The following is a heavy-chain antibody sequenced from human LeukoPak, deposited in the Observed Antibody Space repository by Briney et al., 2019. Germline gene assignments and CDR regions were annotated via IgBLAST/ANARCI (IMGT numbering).Heavy chain of an antibody. V-gene: IGHV1-2*02. CDR2: INPNSGGT. Sequence: GASVKVSCKASGYTFTGYYMHWVRQAPGQGLEWMGWINPNSGGTNYAQKFQGRVTMTRDTSISTAYMELSRLRSDDTAVYYCARDFGVVIIDYYYYGMDVWGQGTTVTVSS. CDR1: GYTFTGYY. CDR3: ARDFGVVIIDYYYYGMDV. J-gene: IGHJ6*02. D-gene: IGHD3-3*01.